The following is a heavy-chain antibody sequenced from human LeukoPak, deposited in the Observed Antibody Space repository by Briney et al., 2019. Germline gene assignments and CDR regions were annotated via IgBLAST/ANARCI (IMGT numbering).Heavy chain of an antibody. J-gene: IGHJ5*02. V-gene: IGHV3-11*05. CDR2: ISDSTGYT. CDR3: ARGHRWFDP. Sequence: GGSPRLSCAASGFTFSDYYMSWIRQAPGKGLECVSYISDSTGYTNYADSVKGRFTISRDNARNSLYLQMNSLRAEDTAMYYCARGHRWFDPWGQGTLVTVSS. CDR1: GFTFSDYY.